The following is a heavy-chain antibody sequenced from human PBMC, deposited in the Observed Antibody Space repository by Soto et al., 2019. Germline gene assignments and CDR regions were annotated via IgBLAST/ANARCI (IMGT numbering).Heavy chain of an antibody. Sequence: SETLSLTCTVSGGSISSGGYYWSWIRQHPGKGLEWIWYIYYSGSTYYNPSLKSRVTISVDTSKNQFSLKLSSVTAADTAVYYCARAPGDYFDYWGQGTLVTVSS. CDR2: IYYSGST. CDR1: GGSISSGGYY. V-gene: IGHV4-31*03. J-gene: IGHJ4*02. CDR3: ARAPGDYFDY.